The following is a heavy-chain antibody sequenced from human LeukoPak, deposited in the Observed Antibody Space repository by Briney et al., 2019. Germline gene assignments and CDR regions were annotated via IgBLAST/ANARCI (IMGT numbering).Heavy chain of an antibody. CDR3: ARERRVLRFLEWFKYFDY. CDR2: IKQDGSEK. J-gene: IGHJ4*02. Sequence: GGSLRLSCAASGFTFSSYWMSWVRQAPGKGLEWVANIKQDGSEKYYVDSVKGRFTISRDNAKNSLYLQMNSLRAEDTAVYYCARERRVLRFLEWFKYFDYWGQGTLVTVSS. D-gene: IGHD3-3*01. CDR1: GFTFSSYW. V-gene: IGHV3-7*01.